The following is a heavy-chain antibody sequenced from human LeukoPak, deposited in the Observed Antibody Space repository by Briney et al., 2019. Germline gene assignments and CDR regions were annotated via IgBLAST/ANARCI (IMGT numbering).Heavy chain of an antibody. Sequence: GGSLRLSCAASGFTFSSYSMNWVRQAPGKGLEWVSYISSSSSTIYYADSVKGRFTISRDNAKSSLYLQMNSLRAEDTAVYYCARDQYSSSWYEDWFDPWGQGTLVTVSS. J-gene: IGHJ5*02. V-gene: IGHV3-48*01. CDR2: ISSSSSTI. CDR3: ARDQYSSSWYEDWFDP. CDR1: GFTFSSYS. D-gene: IGHD6-13*01.